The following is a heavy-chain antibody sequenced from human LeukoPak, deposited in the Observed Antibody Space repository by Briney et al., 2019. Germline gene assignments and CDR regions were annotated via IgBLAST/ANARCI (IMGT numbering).Heavy chain of an antibody. CDR3: AKSNYYYDSSGPGTYYFDY. J-gene: IGHJ4*02. V-gene: IGHV5-51*01. CDR1: GYSFTSYW. D-gene: IGHD3-22*01. Sequence: GESLKISCKGSGYSFTSYWIGWVRQMPGKGLEWMGITYPGDSDTRYSPSFQGQVTISADKSISTAYLQWSSLKASDTAMYYCAKSNYYYDSSGPGTYYFDYWGQGTLVTVSS. CDR2: TYPGDSDT.